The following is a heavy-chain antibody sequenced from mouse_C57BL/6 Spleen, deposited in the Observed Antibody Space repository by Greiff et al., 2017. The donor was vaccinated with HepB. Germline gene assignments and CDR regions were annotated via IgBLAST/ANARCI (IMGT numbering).Heavy chain of an antibody. CDR1: GYTFTSYG. CDR2: IYPRSGNT. V-gene: IGHV1-81*01. Sequence: VQLQESGAELARPGASVKLSCKASGYTFTSYGISWVKQRTGQGLEWIGEIYPRSGNTYYNEKFKGKATLTADKSSSTAYMELRSLTSEDSAVYFCARRELGRGDFDYWGQGTTLTVSS. J-gene: IGHJ2*01. D-gene: IGHD4-1*01. CDR3: ARRELGRGDFDY.